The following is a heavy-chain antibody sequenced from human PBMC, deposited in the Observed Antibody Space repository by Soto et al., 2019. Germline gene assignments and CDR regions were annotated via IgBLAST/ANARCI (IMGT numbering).Heavy chain of an antibody. CDR2: IIGSGGST. D-gene: IGHD3-9*01. Sequence: EVQLLESGGGLVQPGGSLRLSCAASGFTFSSYAMSWVRQAPGKGLEWVSAIIGSGGSTYYADSVKGRFTISRDNSKNTLYLQMNSLRAEDTAVYYCAKYGILTGYGHYFDYLGQGTLVTVSS. CDR3: AKYGILTGYGHYFDY. V-gene: IGHV3-23*01. CDR1: GFTFSSYA. J-gene: IGHJ4*02.